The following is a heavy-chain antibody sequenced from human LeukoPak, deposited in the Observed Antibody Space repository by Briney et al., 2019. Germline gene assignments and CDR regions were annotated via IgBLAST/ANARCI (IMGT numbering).Heavy chain of an antibody. CDR3: ARDAMELYAAHAFDI. V-gene: IGHV1-2*02. D-gene: IGHD4/OR15-4a*01. Sequence: ASVKVSCKASGYTFTGYYMHWVRQAPGQGLEWMGWINPNSGGTNYAQKFQGRVTMTRDTSISTAYMELSRLRSGDTAVYYCARDAMELYAAHAFDIWGQGTMVTVSS. CDR1: GYTFTGYY. CDR2: INPNSGGT. J-gene: IGHJ3*02.